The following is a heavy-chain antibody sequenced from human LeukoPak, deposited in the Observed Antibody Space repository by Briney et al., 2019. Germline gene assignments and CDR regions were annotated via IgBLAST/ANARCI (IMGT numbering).Heavy chain of an antibody. CDR2: IRSKAYGGTT. D-gene: IGHD6-19*01. V-gene: IGHV3-71*01. J-gene: IGHJ4*02. CDR1: GFTVSSNY. CDR3: TRDRYSSGWYVWLDDY. Sequence: GGSLRLSCAASGFTVSSNYMSWVRQAPGKGLEWVGFIRSKAYGGTTEYAASVKGRFTISRDDSKSIAYLQMNSLKAEDTAVYYCTRDRYSSGWYVWLDDYWGQGTLVTVSS.